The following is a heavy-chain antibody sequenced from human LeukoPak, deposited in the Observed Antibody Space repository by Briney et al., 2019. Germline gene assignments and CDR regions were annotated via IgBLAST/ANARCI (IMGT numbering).Heavy chain of an antibody. CDR2: INHSGST. V-gene: IGHV4-34*01. D-gene: IGHD3-22*01. J-gene: IGHJ6*03. CDR1: GGSFSGYY. CDR3: AREVRYYDSSGYRDYYYYMDV. Sequence: SETLSLTCAVYGGSFSGYYWSWIRQPPGKGLEWIGEINHSGSTNYNPSLKSRVTISVDTSKNQFSLKLSSVTAADTAVYYCAREVRYYDSSGYRDYYYYMDVWGKGTTVTVS.